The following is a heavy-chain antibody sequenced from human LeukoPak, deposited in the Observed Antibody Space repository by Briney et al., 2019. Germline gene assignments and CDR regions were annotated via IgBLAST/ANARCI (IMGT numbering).Heavy chain of an antibody. CDR3: AKDPLGSGYGRYFDY. V-gene: IGHV3-30*18. Sequence: GGSLRLSCAASGFTFSSYGMHWVRQAPGKGLEWVAVISYDGSNKYYADSVKGRFTISRDNSKNTLYLQMNSPRAEDTAVYYCAKDPLGSGYGRYFDYWGQGTLVTVSS. CDR2: ISYDGSNK. J-gene: IGHJ4*02. CDR1: GFTFSSYG. D-gene: IGHD3-22*01.